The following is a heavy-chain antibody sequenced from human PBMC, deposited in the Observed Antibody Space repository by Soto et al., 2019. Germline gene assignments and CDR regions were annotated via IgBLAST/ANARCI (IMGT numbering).Heavy chain of an antibody. CDR3: SREALWFGESPKS. D-gene: IGHD3-10*01. J-gene: IGHJ4*02. CDR2: INGDGGRT. V-gene: IGHV3-74*01. Sequence: EVQLVESGGGSVQTGGSLRISCAASGFTFGSYWMDWVRQAPGKGLVWVSRINGDGGRTTYADSVKCRFTISRDNAHNTLYLQMDSPTADDTAVYYCSREALWFGESPKSGGQGTLVTVSS. CDR1: GFTFGSYW.